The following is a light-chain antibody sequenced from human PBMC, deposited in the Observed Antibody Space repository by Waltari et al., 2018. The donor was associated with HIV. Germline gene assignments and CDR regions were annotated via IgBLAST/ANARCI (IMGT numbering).Light chain of an antibody. J-gene: IGKJ2*01. CDR1: HSISTY. CDR2: KAS. Sequence: QMSQSPSSLSAFVGDSVTITCRASHSISTYLNWYQQRPGKAPNLLIYKASNLQSGIPSRFSGSGSGTDFTLTISSLQPEDFATYYCQQSFSTMFTFGQGTRLHIK. V-gene: IGKV1-39*01. CDR3: QQSFSTMFT.